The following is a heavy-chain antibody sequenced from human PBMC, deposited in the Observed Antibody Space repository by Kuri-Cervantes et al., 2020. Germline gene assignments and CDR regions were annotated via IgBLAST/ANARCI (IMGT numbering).Heavy chain of an antibody. CDR2: VRYDGSDK. CDR3: ARGGWKFDY. D-gene: IGHD5-12*01. Sequence: GGSLRLSCSASGFMFSSYGMHWVRQAPGKGLEWVAFVRYDGSDKYYADSVKGRFTISRDNAKNSLYLQMNSLRAEDTALYYCARGGWKFDYWGQGTLVTVSS. CDR1: GFMFSSYG. J-gene: IGHJ4*02. V-gene: IGHV3-30*02.